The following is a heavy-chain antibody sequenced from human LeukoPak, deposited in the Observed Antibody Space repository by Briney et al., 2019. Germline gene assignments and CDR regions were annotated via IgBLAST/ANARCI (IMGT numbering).Heavy chain of an antibody. D-gene: IGHD5-24*01. CDR2: ISSSGRTI. Sequence: PGGSLRLSCAASGFTFSSYEMDWVRQAPGKGLEWVSYISSSGRTIYYADSVKGRFTISRDNAQSSLYLQMNSLRAEDTAVYYCARQGGGDGYGIDYWGQGTLVTVSS. CDR1: GFTFSSYE. J-gene: IGHJ4*02. V-gene: IGHV3-48*03. CDR3: ARQGGGDGYGIDY.